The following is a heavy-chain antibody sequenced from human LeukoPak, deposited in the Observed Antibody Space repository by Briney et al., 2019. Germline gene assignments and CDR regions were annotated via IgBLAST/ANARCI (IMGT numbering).Heavy chain of an antibody. V-gene: IGHV4-39*01. CDR1: GGSISSSSYY. Sequence: SETLSLTCTVSGGSISSSSYYWGWIRQPPGKGLEWIGSTYYSGSTYYNPSLKSRVTISVDTSKNQFSLKLSSVTAADTAVSSCARHESEYDYVWGSYRPIVIDPWGQGTLVTVSS. CDR3: ARHESEYDYVWGSYRPIVIDP. J-gene: IGHJ5*02. CDR2: TYYSGST. D-gene: IGHD3-16*02.